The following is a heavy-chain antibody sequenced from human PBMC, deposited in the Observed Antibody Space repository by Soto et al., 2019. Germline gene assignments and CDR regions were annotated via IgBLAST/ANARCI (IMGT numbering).Heavy chain of an antibody. D-gene: IGHD6-6*01. CDR2: INHSGST. V-gene: IGHV4-34*01. J-gene: IGHJ4*02. CDR1: GGSFSGYY. CDR3: ARVRHSSSPLNFDY. Sequence: EPLSLPCSLYGGSFSGYYWSWIPQPPGKGLEWIGEINHSGSTNYNPSLKSRVTISVDTSKNQFSLKLSSVTAADTAVYYCARVRHSSSPLNFDYWGQGTLVTVA.